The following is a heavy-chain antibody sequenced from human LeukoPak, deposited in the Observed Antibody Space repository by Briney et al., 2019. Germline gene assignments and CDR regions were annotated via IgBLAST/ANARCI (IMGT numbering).Heavy chain of an antibody. J-gene: IGHJ4*02. D-gene: IGHD3-22*01. CDR1: GFTFSSYG. CDR3: ARDPQFRYYDSSGYGRPWYYFDY. Sequence: PGGSLRLSCAASGFTFSSYGMHWVRQAPGKGLEWVAVIWYDGSNKYYADSVKGRFTISRDNSKNTLYLQMNSLRAEDTAVYYCARDPQFRYYDSSGYGRPWYYFDYWGQGTLVTVSS. CDR2: IWYDGSNK. V-gene: IGHV3-33*01.